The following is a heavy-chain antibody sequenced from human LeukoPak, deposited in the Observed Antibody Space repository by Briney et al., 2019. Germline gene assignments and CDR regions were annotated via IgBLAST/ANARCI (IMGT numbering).Heavy chain of an antibody. V-gene: IGHV1-2*02. D-gene: IGHD2-2*01. J-gene: IGHJ4*02. CDR2: INPKSGAT. CDR1: GYTCIEYY. Sequence: ASVKVSCKASGYTCIEYYIIWMRQAPGRGLEYIGWINPKSGATRNGQNFQGRITMTRDTSVNSAYMDLGTLSSDDAAIYFCARGSAVSCTSTTCHAPLDYWGQGTLVTVSS. CDR3: ARGSAVSCTSTTCHAPLDY.